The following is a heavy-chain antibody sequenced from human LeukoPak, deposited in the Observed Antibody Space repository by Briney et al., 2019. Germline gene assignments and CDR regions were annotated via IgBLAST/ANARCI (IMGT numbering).Heavy chain of an antibody. J-gene: IGHJ4*02. CDR3: AKDLHGGYSSDY. D-gene: IGHD4-23*01. V-gene: IGHV3-30*02. CDR2: IGYEGVHK. CDR1: GFTFNNFG. Sequence: GGSLRLSCAASGFTFNNFGMHWVRQSPGKGLEWVSFIGYEGVHKYYADSVKGRFTISKDNSKATLYLQMNSLRPEDTAVYYCAKDLHGGYSSDYWGQGTLVTVFS.